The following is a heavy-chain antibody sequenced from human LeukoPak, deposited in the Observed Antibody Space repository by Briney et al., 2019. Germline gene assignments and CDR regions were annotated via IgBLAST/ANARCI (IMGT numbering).Heavy chain of an antibody. J-gene: IGHJ4*02. D-gene: IGHD4-23*01. Sequence: ASVKVSCKASGYTFTSHAMNWVRQAPGQGLEWMGWINTDTGDPTYAQGFTGRFVFSLDTSVSSAYLQISSLKAEDTAVYYCARGSSVVTPRSFDYWGQGTLVTVSS. CDR1: GYTFTSHA. CDR2: INTDTGDP. CDR3: ARGSSVVTPRSFDY. V-gene: IGHV7-4-1*02.